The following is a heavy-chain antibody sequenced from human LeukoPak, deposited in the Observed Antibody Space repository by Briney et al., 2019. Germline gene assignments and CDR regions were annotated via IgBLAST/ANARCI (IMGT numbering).Heavy chain of an antibody. CDR2: IYYSGST. Sequence: SETLSLTCTVSGGSISSYYWSWIRQPPGKGLEWIGYIYYSGSTNYNPSLKSRVTISVDTSKNQFSLKLSSVTAADTAVYYCARQRINYDILTGPQGWFDPWGQGTPVTVSS. V-gene: IGHV4-59*08. J-gene: IGHJ5*02. D-gene: IGHD3-9*01. CDR1: GGSISSYY. CDR3: ARQRINYDILTGPQGWFDP.